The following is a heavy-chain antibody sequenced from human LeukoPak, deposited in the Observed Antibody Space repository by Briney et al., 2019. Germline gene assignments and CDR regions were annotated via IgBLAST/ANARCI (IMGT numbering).Heavy chain of an antibody. J-gene: IGHJ4*02. CDR2: ISSNGGST. CDR1: GFTFSSYA. Sequence: PGGSLRLSCSASGFTFSSYAMHWVRQAPGKGLEYVSAISSNGGSTYYADSVKGRFTISRDNSKNTLYLQMSSLRAEDTALYYCAKRVGSTSGNFDYWGQGTLVTVSS. CDR3: AKRVGSTSGNFDY. D-gene: IGHD2-2*01. V-gene: IGHV3-64D*09.